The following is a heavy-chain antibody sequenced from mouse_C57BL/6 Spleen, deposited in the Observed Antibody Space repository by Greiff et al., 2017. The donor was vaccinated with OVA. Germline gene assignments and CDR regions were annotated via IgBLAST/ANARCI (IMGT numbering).Heavy chain of an antibody. Sequence: QVQLKQPGAELVKPGASVKVSCKASGYTFTSYWMHWVKQRPGQGLEWIGRIHPSDSDTNYNQKFKGKATLTVDKSSSTAYMQLSSLTSEDSAVYYCAIPLYDYDAYWYFDVWGTGTTVTVSS. D-gene: IGHD2-4*01. CDR2: IHPSDSDT. CDR3: AIPLYDYDAYWYFDV. CDR1: GYTFTSYW. J-gene: IGHJ1*03. V-gene: IGHV1-74*01.